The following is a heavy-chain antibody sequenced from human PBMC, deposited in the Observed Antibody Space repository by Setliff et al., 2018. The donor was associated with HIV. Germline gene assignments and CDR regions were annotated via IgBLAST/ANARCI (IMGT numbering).Heavy chain of an antibody. D-gene: IGHD1-26*01. V-gene: IGHV4-38-2*02. J-gene: IGHJ3*02. CDR3: ARLGYSGSLVGAFDI. Sequence: PSETLSLTCTVSGYSISSGYYWGWIRQPPGKGLEWIGSIYHSGITYYNSSPKSRVTISVDTSKNQFSLNLTSVTAADTAVYYCARLGYSGSLVGAFDIWGQGTMVTVSS. CDR2: IYHSGIT. CDR1: GYSISSGYY.